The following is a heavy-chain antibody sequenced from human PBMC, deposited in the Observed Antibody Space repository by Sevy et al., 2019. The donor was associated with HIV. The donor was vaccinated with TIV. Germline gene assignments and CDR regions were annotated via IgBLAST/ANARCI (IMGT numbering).Heavy chain of an antibody. CDR1: GFTFSSYA. D-gene: IGHD3-10*01. CDR3: ARCRSITMVRGVIGTNDGFDI. Sequence: GGSLRLSCAASGFTFSSYAMHWVRQAPGKGLEWVAVISYDGSNKYYADSVKGPFTISGDNSKNTLYLQMNSLRAEDTADYYCARCRSITMVRGVIGTNDGFDIWGQGTMVTVSS. V-gene: IGHV3-30-3*01. J-gene: IGHJ3*02. CDR2: ISYDGSNK.